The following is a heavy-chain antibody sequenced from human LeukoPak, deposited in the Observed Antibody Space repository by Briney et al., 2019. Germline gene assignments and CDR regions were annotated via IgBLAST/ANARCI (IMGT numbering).Heavy chain of an antibody. D-gene: IGHD3-16*01. CDR1: GYTFTSQY. CDR2: INPSGGST. J-gene: IGHJ4*02. Sequence: ASVKVSCKASGYTFTSQYMHWVRQAPGQGLEWMGIINPSGGSTTYAQKFQGRVTMTRDTSTSTVYMELSSLRSDDTAVYYCARSYAGSFDYWGQGTLVTVSS. V-gene: IGHV1-46*01. CDR3: ARSYAGSFDY.